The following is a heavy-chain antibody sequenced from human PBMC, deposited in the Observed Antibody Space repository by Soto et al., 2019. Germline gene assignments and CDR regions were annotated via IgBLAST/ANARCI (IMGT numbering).Heavy chain of an antibody. D-gene: IGHD1-26*01. V-gene: IGHV4-4*02. CDR1: DGSINNGDW. J-gene: IGHJ4*02. CDR3: ATRGIVGPIY. Sequence: QVQLQESGTGLVEPSGTLSLTCNVYDGSINNGDWCSWVRQPPGKGLEWIGEVFHNGNTNYNASLKSRVTLSVDKSRNQFSLRLSSGTAADTAVYYCATRGIVGPIYWGQGSLVTVSS. CDR2: VFHNGNT.